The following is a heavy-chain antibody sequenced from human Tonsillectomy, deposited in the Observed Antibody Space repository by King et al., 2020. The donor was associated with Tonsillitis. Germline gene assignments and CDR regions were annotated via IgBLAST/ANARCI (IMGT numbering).Heavy chain of an antibody. CDR3: AREVGSLLRVDAFDI. Sequence: VQLQESGPGLVKPSETLALICTVSGYSINSGYYWGWIRQPPGKGLEWVASIWHGGNTYYNPSLERRVTISVDSSKNQFSLKLNSVAAADTAVYYCAREVGSLLRVDAFDIWGQGTVVTVSS. V-gene: IGHV4-38-2*02. J-gene: IGHJ3*02. CDR2: IWHGGNT. CDR1: GYSINSGYY. D-gene: IGHD3-22*01.